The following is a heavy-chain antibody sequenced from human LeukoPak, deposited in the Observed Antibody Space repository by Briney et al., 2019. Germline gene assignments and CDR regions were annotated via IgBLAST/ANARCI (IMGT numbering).Heavy chain of an antibody. V-gene: IGHV5-51*01. CDR3: ARDPGIAVAAGWFDP. CDR1: GYSFTSYW. D-gene: IGHD6-19*01. J-gene: IGHJ5*02. Sequence: GESLKISCKGSGYSFTSYWIGWVRHMPGKGLEWMGMIYPGDSDTRYSPSFQGQVTISADKSISTAYLQWSSLKASDTAMYYCARDPGIAVAAGWFDPWGQGTLVTVSS. CDR2: IYPGDSDT.